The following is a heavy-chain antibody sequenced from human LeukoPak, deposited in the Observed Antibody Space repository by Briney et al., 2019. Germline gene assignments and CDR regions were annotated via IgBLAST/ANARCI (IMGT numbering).Heavy chain of an antibody. Sequence: PSETLSLTCSVSDGSITSDAYYWAWLRQPPGKGLEWIGSVYYSGSIKYNPSLKGRVSISRDMSKNQFFLNLNSVNATDTAVYYCARRDYAAWFDPWGQGTLVTVSS. CDR3: ARRDYAAWFDP. J-gene: IGHJ5*02. V-gene: IGHV4-39*07. D-gene: IGHD4/OR15-4a*01. CDR2: VYYSGSI. CDR1: DGSITSDAYY.